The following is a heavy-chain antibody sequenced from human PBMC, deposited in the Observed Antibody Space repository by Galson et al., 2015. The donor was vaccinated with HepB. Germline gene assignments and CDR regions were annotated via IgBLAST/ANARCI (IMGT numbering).Heavy chain of an antibody. CDR1: GDSVSSNSAA. Sequence: CAISGDSVSSNSAAWNWIRQSPSRGLEWLGRTYYRSKWYNDYAVSVKSRITINPDTSKNQFSLQLNSVTPEDTAVYYCAREYKRQWLTGAIDYWGQGTLVTVSS. J-gene: IGHJ4*02. CDR2: TYYRSKWYN. V-gene: IGHV6-1*01. CDR3: AREYKRQWLTGAIDY. D-gene: IGHD6-19*01.